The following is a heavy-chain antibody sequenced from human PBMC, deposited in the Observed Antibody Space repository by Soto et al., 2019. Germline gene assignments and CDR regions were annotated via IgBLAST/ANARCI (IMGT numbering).Heavy chain of an antibody. CDR3: ARDGYDEQFDP. V-gene: IGHV1-18*01. Sequence: ASVKVSCKASGYTFTSYGISWVRQAPGQGLEWVGWISAYNGYTNYLQKLQGRVTMTTDTSTSTAYMELRSLRPDDTAVYFCARDGYDEQFDPSSQGTLVTDSS. CDR1: GYTFTSYG. D-gene: IGHD5-12*01. CDR2: ISAYNGYT. J-gene: IGHJ5*02.